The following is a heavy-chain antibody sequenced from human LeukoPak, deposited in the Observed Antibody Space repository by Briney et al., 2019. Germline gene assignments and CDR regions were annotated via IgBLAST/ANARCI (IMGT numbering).Heavy chain of an antibody. V-gene: IGHV1-8*03. CDR2: MNPNSGNP. J-gene: IGHJ4*02. Sequence: ASVKVSCKASGYTFTSYDINWVRQATGQGLEWMGWMNPNSGNPGYAQKFQGRVTITRNTSISTAYMALSSLRSEDTAVYYCARGSGSGSYWSVDYWGQGTLVTVSS. CDR3: ARGSGSGSYWSVDY. D-gene: IGHD3-10*01. CDR1: GYTFTSYD.